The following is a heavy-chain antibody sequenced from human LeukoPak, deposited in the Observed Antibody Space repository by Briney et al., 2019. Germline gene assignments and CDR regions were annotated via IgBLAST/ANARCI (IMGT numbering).Heavy chain of an antibody. J-gene: IGHJ3*02. V-gene: IGHV1-69*13. CDR2: IIPIFGTA. CDR3: AHYYYDSSAPGAFDI. D-gene: IGHD3-22*01. Sequence: ASVKVSCKASGYTFTSYVIHWMRQAPGQGLEWMGGIIPIFGTANYAQKFQGRVTITADESTSTAYMELSSLRSEDTAVYYCAHYYYDSSAPGAFDIWGQGTMVTVSS. CDR1: GYTFTSYV.